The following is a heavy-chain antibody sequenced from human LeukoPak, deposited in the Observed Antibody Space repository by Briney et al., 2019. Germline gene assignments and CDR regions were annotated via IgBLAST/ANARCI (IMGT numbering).Heavy chain of an antibody. D-gene: IGHD3-10*01. CDR3: ARGIGYDAFDI. J-gene: IGHJ3*02. CDR1: GGSISSYY. CDR2: ISYSGST. Sequence: AETLSLTCTVSGGSISSYYWSWIRQPPGKGLEWIGYISYSGSTNYNPSLKSRVTISVDTSKNQFSLKLSSVTAADTAVYYCARGIGYDAFDIWGQGTMVTVSP. V-gene: IGHV4-59*08.